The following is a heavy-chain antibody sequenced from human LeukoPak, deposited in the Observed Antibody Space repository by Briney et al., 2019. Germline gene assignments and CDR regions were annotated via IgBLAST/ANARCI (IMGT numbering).Heavy chain of an antibody. Sequence: GGSLRLSCAASGFTFSSYWMSWVRQAPGKGLEWVANIKQDGSEKYYVDSVKGRFTISRDNAKNSLYLQMNSLRAEDTAVYYCARSLVGATFYFDYWGQGTLVTVSP. CDR1: GFTFSSYW. V-gene: IGHV3-7*02. D-gene: IGHD1-26*01. CDR2: IKQDGSEK. CDR3: ARSLVGATFYFDY. J-gene: IGHJ4*02.